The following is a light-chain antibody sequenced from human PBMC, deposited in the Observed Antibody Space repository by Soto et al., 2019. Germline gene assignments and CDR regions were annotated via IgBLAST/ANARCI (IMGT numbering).Light chain of an antibody. CDR1: QGINNF. CDR2: AAS. Sequence: DIQLTQSPSFLSASVGDRVTITCRASQGINNFLAWYQQKPGKAPKLLIFAASTLQSGVPSRFSGSGSVTDFSLTISSLQPEDFAIYYCQQFNTYPRTFGQGTTVELK. J-gene: IGKJ1*01. CDR3: QQFNTYPRT. V-gene: IGKV1-9*01.